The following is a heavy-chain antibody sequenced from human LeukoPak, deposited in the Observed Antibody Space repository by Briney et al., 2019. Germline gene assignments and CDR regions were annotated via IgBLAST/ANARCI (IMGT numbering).Heavy chain of an antibody. V-gene: IGHV1-69*04. CDR2: IIPILGIA. CDR1: GGTFSSYA. J-gene: IGHJ4*02. Sequence: ASVKVSCKASGGTFSSYAISWVRLAPGQGLDWMERIIPILGIANYAQKFQGRVTISADKSTSTAYIELSILRSEDTAVYYCARLGTNLDYWGQGTLVTVSS. D-gene: IGHD5-12*01. CDR3: ARLGTNLDY.